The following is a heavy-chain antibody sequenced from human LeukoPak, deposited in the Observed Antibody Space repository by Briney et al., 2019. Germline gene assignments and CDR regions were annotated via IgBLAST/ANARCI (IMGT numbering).Heavy chain of an antibody. Sequence: SETLSLTCAVYGGSFSDYYWSWIRQPPGKGLEWIGEINHSGSTNYNPSLKSRVTISVGTSKNQFSLKLSSVTAADTAVYYCARGYYYYMDVWGKGTTVTISS. CDR3: ARGYYYYMDV. J-gene: IGHJ6*03. CDR1: GGSFSDYY. V-gene: IGHV4-34*01. CDR2: INHSGST.